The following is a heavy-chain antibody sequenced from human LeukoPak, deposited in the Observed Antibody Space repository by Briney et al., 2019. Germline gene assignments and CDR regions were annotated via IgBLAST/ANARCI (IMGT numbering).Heavy chain of an antibody. Sequence: GGSLRLSCAASGFTFSSYWMHWVRQAPGKGLVWVSHISTDGSMTDYADSVKGRFTISRDNARNTLYLQVNSLGAEDTAVYYCTRDSAAPGADLDYWGQGTLVTVSS. D-gene: IGHD6-13*01. V-gene: IGHV3-74*01. CDR2: ISTDGSMT. J-gene: IGHJ4*02. CDR3: TRDSAAPGADLDY. CDR1: GFTFSSYW.